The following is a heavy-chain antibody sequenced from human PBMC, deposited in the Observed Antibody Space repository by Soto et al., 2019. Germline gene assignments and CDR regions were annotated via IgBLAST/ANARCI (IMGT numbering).Heavy chain of an antibody. CDR3: ARVGETGMSYGWFDP. Sequence: PSETLSLTCTFSVGSISIYYWSWIRQPAGKGLEWIGRIYTSGSTNYNPSLKSRVTMSVDTSKNQFSLKLSSVTAADTAVYYCARVGETGMSYGWFDPWGQGTMVTVSS. CDR2: IYTSGST. J-gene: IGHJ5*02. V-gene: IGHV4-4*07. CDR1: VGSISIYY. D-gene: IGHD1-1*01.